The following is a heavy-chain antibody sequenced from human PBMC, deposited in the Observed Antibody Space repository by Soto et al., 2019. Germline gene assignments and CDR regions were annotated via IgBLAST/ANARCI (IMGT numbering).Heavy chain of an antibody. V-gene: IGHV3-23*01. CDR2: ISGSGGRT. CDR3: AKGGVRGVIITSYYYYYGMDV. CDR1: GFTFSSCA. D-gene: IGHD3-10*01. J-gene: IGHJ6*02. Sequence: PGGSLRLSCAASGFTFSSCAMSWVRQAPGKGLEWVSAISGSGGRTYYEDSVKGRFTISRDNSKNTLYLQMNSLRAEDTAVYYCAKGGVRGVIITSYYYYYGMDVWGQGTTVTVSS.